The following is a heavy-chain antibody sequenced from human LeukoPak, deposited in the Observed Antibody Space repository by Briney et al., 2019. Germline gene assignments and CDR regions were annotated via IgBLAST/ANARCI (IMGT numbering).Heavy chain of an antibody. Sequence: GGSLRLSCAASGFTFSSYGMNWVRQAPGKGLERVSAISSSSSYIYYADSVKGRFTISRDNAKNSLYLQMNSLRAEDTAVYYCAREKYYDSSGYYRDYFDYWGQGTLVTVSS. J-gene: IGHJ4*02. V-gene: IGHV3-21*01. D-gene: IGHD3-22*01. CDR2: ISSSSSYI. CDR3: AREKYYDSSGYYRDYFDY. CDR1: GFTFSSYG.